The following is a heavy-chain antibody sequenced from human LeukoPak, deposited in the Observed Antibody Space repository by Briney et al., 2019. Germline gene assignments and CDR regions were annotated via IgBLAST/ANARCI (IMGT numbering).Heavy chain of an antibody. CDR3: ARARYYYDNSVYPAVRFDF. D-gene: IGHD3-22*01. CDR1: GGSISSYY. CDR2: IFYNGST. Sequence: SETLSLTCTVSGGSISSYYWSWIRQPPGRELEWIGYIFYNGSTNYSPSLKSRVTISVDTSQNQFSRKLTSVTAADTAVYYCARARYYYDNSVYPAVRFDFWGQGILVTVS. J-gene: IGHJ4*02. V-gene: IGHV4-59*01.